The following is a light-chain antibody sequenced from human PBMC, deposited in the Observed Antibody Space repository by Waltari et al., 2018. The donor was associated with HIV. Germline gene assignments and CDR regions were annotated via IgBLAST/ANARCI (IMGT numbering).Light chain of an antibody. CDR1: TSNIGYTL. Sequence: QSAFPHPPSLSPPPGTMAMIYCSCMTSNIGYTLVSWYHPIQGTAPKLLIDDDTERPSGIPDRFSGSRSGTSATLGITGLQTGDEADYYCATWDSSLNALLFGGGTKLTAL. V-gene: IGLV1-51*01. CDR2: DDT. CDR3: ATWDSSLNALL. J-gene: IGLJ2*01.